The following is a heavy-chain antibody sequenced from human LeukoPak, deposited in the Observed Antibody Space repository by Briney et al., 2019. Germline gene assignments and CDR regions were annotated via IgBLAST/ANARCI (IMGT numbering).Heavy chain of an antibody. D-gene: IGHD3-16*01. CDR1: GYSFTSYW. Sequence: GESLKISCKGSGYSFTSYWIGWVRQMPGKGLEWMGIIYPGDSDTRYSPSFQGQVPISADKSISTAYLQWSSLKASDTAMYHCARPGQLGEYTPYHFDYSGQGILVTVSS. V-gene: IGHV5-51*01. CDR2: IYPGDSDT. J-gene: IGHJ4*02. CDR3: ARPGQLGEYTPYHFDY.